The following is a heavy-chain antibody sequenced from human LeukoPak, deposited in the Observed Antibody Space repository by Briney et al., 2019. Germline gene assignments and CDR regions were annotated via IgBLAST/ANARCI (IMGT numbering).Heavy chain of an antibody. V-gene: IGHV4-4*02. CDR2: IYHSGST. CDR3: ARQARGYSYGFRPDDAFDI. D-gene: IGHD5-18*01. Sequence: SGTLSLTCAVSGGSISSSNWWSWVRQPPGKGLEWIGEIYHSGSTNYNPSLKSRVTISVDTSKNQFSLKLSSVTAADTAVYYCARQARGYSYGFRPDDAFDIWGQGTMVTVSS. J-gene: IGHJ3*02. CDR1: GGSISSSNW.